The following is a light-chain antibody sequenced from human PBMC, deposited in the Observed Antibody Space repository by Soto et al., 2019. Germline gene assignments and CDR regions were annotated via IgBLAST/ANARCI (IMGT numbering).Light chain of an antibody. V-gene: IGLV2-14*01. Sequence: QSALTQPASVSGSPGQSITISCTGGSSDIGGYNYVSWFQQHPGKAPKLMIYEVTNRPSGVSNRFSGSKSGSTASLTISGLQAEDEADYYCSSDTSTSAVLFGGGTKVTVL. CDR1: SSDIGGYNY. CDR3: SSDTSTSAVL. CDR2: EVT. J-gene: IGLJ2*01.